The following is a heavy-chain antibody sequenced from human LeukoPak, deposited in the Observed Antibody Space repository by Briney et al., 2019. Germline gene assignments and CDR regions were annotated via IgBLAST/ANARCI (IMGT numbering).Heavy chain of an antibody. D-gene: IGHD3-10*01. J-gene: IGHJ4*02. V-gene: IGHV3-33*01. CDR2: IWHDGSHK. Sequence: QPGGSLRLSCAASGFAFNTYAMHWVRQAPGQGLEWVALIWHDGSHKFYSNSVRGQFTISRDNSKNTVSLQMNNLRPEDTAVYYCAGEIFGSGSYPDFWGQGTLVTVSS. CDR1: GFAFNTYA. CDR3: AGEIFGSGSYPDF.